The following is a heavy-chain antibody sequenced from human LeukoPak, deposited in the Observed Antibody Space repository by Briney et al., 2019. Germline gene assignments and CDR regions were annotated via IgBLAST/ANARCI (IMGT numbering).Heavy chain of an antibody. CDR1: GFTVGYNY. J-gene: IGHJ4*02. CDR2: IYNSGST. CDR3: ARRSNSPCRIDH. V-gene: IGHV3-66*04. Sequence: GGSLRLSCAASGFTVGYNYMTWVRQAPGKGLEWVAAIYNSGSTYYADSVKGRFTIPRDNSKNTVYLQMNSLKGEDTAVYYCARRSNSPCRIDHWGQGTLVTVSS. D-gene: IGHD1-1*01.